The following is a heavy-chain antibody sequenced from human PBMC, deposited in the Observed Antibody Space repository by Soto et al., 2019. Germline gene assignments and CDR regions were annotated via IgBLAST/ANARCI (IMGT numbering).Heavy chain of an antibody. CDR1: GGSISSSSYS. CDR2: MYYGVNT. V-gene: IGHV4-39*07. J-gene: IGHJ4*02. CDR3: ARSEATVLDN. Sequence: SETLSLTCIVSGGSISSSSYSWAWIRQPLGKGLEWIGTMYYGVNTYYNPSLESRVTISVDTSKNHFSLKLSSVTAADTAVYYCARSEATVLDNWGQGTLVTVSS. D-gene: IGHD4-17*01.